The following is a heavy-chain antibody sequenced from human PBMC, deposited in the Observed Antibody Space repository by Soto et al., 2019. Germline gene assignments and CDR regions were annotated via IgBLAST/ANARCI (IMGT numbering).Heavy chain of an antibody. CDR2: INHSGST. V-gene: IGHV4-34*01. CDR1: GGSFSGYY. D-gene: IGHD3-22*01. CDR3: ARYYYDSSGYCYFDY. Sequence: PSETLSLTCAVYGGSFSGYYWSWIRQPPGKGLEWIGEINHSGSTNYNPSLKSRVTISVDTSKNQFSLKLSSVTAADTAVYYCARYYYDSSGYCYFDYWGQGTLVTVSS. J-gene: IGHJ4*02.